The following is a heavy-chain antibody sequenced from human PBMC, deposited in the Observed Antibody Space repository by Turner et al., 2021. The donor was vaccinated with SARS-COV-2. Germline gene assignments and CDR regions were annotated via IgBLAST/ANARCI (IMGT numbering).Heavy chain of an antibody. CDR3: ARLHTSCWYFDY. CDR2: IKQDGSAK. Sequence: EVQLVESGGGLFQPGGSLGLSCAASGFTFSSYWMSWVRQAPGKGLEWVANIKQDGSAKYYVDPVKRLITISRDNAKNSLYLQMNSLRAEDTAVYYCARLHTSCWYFDYWGQGTLVTVSS. J-gene: IGHJ4*02. V-gene: IGHV3-7*03. D-gene: IGHD2-2*01. CDR1: GFTFSSYW.